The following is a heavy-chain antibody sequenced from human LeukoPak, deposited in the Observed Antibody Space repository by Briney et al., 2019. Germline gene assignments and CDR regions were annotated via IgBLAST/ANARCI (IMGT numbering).Heavy chain of an antibody. V-gene: IGHV1-2*02. CDR1: GCTFTDYY. Sequence: ASVKVSCKASGCTFTDYYMHWVRQAPGQGLEWMGWINPNSGGTNFAQKFHGRVAMTRDTSISTAYLELGSLRSDDTAVYFCARARWQLVAYFDSWGQGTLVTVSS. J-gene: IGHJ4*02. CDR2: INPNSGGT. D-gene: IGHD6-6*01. CDR3: ARARWQLVAYFDS.